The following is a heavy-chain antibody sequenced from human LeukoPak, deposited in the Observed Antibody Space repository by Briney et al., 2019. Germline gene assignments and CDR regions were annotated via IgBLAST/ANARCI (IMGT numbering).Heavy chain of an antibody. CDR3: ARRSHGAIWPCYYYGMDV. Sequence: GGSLRLSCAASGFTVSSNYNNWVCHAPRKGLERVSVIYSDCSTYDADYVNVRFTISRHNSKNTLYLKMNSLRAEDTAVYYCARRSHGAIWPCYYYGMDVWGQGTTVTVSS. CDR2: IYSDCST. J-gene: IGHJ6*02. CDR1: GFTVSSNY. D-gene: IGHD1-26*01. V-gene: IGHV3-53*04.